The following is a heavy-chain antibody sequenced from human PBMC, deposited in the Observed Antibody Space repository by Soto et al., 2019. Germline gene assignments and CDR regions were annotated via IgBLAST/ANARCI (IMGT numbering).Heavy chain of an antibody. CDR3: AREIFGVIISGGRDAFDI. Sequence: QVQLVQSGAEVKKPGSSVKVSCKASGGNFSTYAISWVRQAPGQGLEWMGGIIPIFGTAKYAQKFQGRVTITADESTSTAYMELSSLRSEDTAVYYCAREIFGVIISGGRDAFDIWGQGTMVTVSS. V-gene: IGHV1-69*01. J-gene: IGHJ3*02. CDR1: GGNFSTYA. CDR2: IIPIFGTA. D-gene: IGHD3-3*01.